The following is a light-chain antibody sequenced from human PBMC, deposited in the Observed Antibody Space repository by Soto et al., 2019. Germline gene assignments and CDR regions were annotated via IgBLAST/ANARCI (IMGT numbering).Light chain of an antibody. J-gene: IGKJ1*01. CDR1: HSVSSN. CDR3: QPYNNWPPWT. CDR2: GAS. Sequence: EIVMTQSPSALSVYKGERATLSCRASHSVSSNLAWYQQKPGQAPRLLIYGASTRATGIPARFSGSGSGTEFTLTISSLQSEDFAVYYCQPYNNWPPWTFGQGTQVDIK. V-gene: IGKV3-15*01.